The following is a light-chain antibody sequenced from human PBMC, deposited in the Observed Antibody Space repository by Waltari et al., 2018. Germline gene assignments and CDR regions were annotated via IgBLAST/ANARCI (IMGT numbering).Light chain of an antibody. CDR3: QHYVRLPAT. CDR2: GAS. V-gene: IGKV3-20*01. Sequence: IVLTQSPGTLSLSPGERATLSCTASQTVSRTLAWYQQKPGQAPRLLIYGASIRATGITDRFSGSGSGTDFSLTISRLEPEDFAVYYCQHYVRLPATFGQGTKVEIK. CDR1: QTVSRT. J-gene: IGKJ1*01.